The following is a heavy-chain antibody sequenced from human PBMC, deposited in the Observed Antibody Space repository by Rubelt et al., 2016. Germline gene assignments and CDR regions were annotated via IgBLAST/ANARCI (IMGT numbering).Heavy chain of an antibody. V-gene: IGHV3-33*01. J-gene: IGHJ6*02. CDR1: GFTFSSYG. CDR2: IWYDGSNK. CDR3: ARSEYYYHGMDV. Sequence: QVQLVESGGGVVQPGRSLRLSCAASGFTFSSYGMHWVRQAPGKGLEWVAVIWYDGSNKYYADSVKGRFTISRDNSKNTLYLQMYSLTVEDTAVYYCARSEYYYHGMDVWGQGTTVTVSS.